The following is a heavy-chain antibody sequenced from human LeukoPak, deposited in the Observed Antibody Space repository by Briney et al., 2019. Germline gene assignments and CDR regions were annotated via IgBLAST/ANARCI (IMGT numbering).Heavy chain of an antibody. D-gene: IGHD5-18*01. CDR1: GGSISSYY. CDR3: ARDRRGYSYGTVAFDI. J-gene: IGHJ3*02. CDR2: IYYSGST. Sequence: SETLSLTSTVSGGSISSYYWSWIRQPPGKGLEWIGYIYYSGSTNYNPSLKSRVTISVDTSKNQFSLKLSSVTAADTAVYYCARDRRGYSYGTVAFDIWGQGTMVTVSS. V-gene: IGHV4-59*01.